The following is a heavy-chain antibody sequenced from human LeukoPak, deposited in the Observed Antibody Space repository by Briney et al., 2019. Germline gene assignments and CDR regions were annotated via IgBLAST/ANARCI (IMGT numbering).Heavy chain of an antibody. Sequence: ASVKVSCKASGYTFTGYYMHWVRQAPGQGLEWMGRINPNSGGTNYAQKFQGRVTMTRDTSISTAYMELSRLRTDDTAVYDCARARSSSYGKNWFDPWGQGTLVTVSS. V-gene: IGHV1-2*06. J-gene: IGHJ5*02. CDR1: GYTFTGYY. CDR2: INPNSGGT. D-gene: IGHD6-6*01. CDR3: ARARSSSYGKNWFDP.